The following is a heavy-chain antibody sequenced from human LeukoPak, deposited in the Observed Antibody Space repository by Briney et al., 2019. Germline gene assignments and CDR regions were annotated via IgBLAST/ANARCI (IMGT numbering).Heavy chain of an antibody. CDR3: RRAEFPYYFDC. CDR2: TNNDGSST. CDR1: GFTFSNYW. Sequence: GGSLRLSCVPSGFTFSNYWIHWARQAPGKGLGWVPPTNNDGSSTTYADFVKGRFTSSRDNAKNTLYLQMDSLRTEDRAVCYCRRAEFPYYFDCWGQGTLVTVSS. J-gene: IGHJ4*02. V-gene: IGHV3-74*01. D-gene: IGHD3-10*01.